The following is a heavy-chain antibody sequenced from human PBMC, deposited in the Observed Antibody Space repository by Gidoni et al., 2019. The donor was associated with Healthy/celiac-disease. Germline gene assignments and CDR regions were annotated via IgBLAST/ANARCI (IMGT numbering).Heavy chain of an antibody. D-gene: IGHD3-22*01. J-gene: IGHJ4*02. CDR1: GGTFSSYA. Sequence: QVQLVQSGAEVKKPGSSVKVSCKASGGTFSSYAISWVRQAPGQGLEGMGGIIPIVGTANYAQKFQGRVTITADESTSTAYMELSSLRSEDTAVYYCARGGGYYDSSGYPYFDYWGQGTLVTVSS. CDR2: IIPIVGTA. CDR3: ARGGGYYDSSGYPYFDY. V-gene: IGHV1-69*01.